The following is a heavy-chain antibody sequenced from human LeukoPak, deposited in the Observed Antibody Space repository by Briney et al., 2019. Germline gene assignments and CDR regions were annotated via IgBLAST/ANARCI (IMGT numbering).Heavy chain of an antibody. CDR1: GFTFSSYA. CDR2: ITGSGGST. V-gene: IGHV3-23*01. J-gene: IGHJ4*02. CDR3: ARVDSSDWYDDF. Sequence: PGGSLRLSCAASGFTFSSYAMSWVRQAPGKGLEWVSVITGSGGSTYYADSVKGRFTISRDNAKNSLYLQMNSLRAEDTAVYYCARVDSSDWYDDFRGQGTLVTVSS. D-gene: IGHD6-19*01.